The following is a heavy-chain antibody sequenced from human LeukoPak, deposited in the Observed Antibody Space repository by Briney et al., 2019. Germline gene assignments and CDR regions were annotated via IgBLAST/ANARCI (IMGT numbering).Heavy chain of an antibody. D-gene: IGHD3-10*01. V-gene: IGHV4-34*01. CDR3: AREGFTMVRGVIRD. CDR2: INHSGST. CDR1: GGSFSGYY. J-gene: IGHJ4*02. Sequence: PSETLSLTCAVYGGSFSGYYWSWIRQPPGKGLEWIGEINHSGSTNYSPSLKSRVTISVDTSKNQFSLKLSSVTAADTAVYYCAREGFTMVRGVIRDWGQGTLVTVSS.